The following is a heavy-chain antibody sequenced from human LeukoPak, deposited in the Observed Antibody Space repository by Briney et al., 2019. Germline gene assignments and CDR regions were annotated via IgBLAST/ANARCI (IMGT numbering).Heavy chain of an antibody. D-gene: IGHD3-16*01. J-gene: IGHJ4*02. V-gene: IGHV3-7*01. CDR1: GFTFTNYW. Sequence: GGSLRLSCAASGFTFTNYWITWVRQAPGKGLEWVANINQGGSDKYYVDSVKGRFTISRGNAKNSLYLQMNSLRAEDTAVYYCARDATRGGDFDFWGQGTLVTVSS. CDR3: ARDATRGGDFDF. CDR2: INQGGSDK.